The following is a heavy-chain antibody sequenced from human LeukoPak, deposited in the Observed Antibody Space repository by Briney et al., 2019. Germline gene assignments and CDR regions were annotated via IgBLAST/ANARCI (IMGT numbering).Heavy chain of an antibody. CDR3: ARASYSYDINGWVPFDY. CDR1: GGSVSSSSYY. CDR2: IYYSGST. J-gene: IGHJ4*02. Sequence: PSETLSLTCTVSGGSVSSSSYYWGWIRQPPGKGLEWIGSIYYSGSTYYNPSLKSRVTISVDTSKNQFSLRLSSVTAADTAVYYCARASYSYDINGWVPFDYWGQGTLVTVSS. D-gene: IGHD3-22*01. V-gene: IGHV4-39*07.